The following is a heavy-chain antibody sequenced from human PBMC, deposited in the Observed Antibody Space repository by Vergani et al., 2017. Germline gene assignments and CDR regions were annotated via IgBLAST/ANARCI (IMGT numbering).Heavy chain of an antibody. CDR3: TRQDSGSYSFAFDI. CDR1: GFTFSGSA. Sequence: VQLVESGGGVVQPGGSLRLSCAASGFTFSGSAMHWVRQASGKGLEWVGRIRSKANSYATAYAASVKGRFTISRDDSKNTAYLQMNSLKTEDTAVYYCTRQDSGSYSFAFDIWGQGTMVTVSS. J-gene: IGHJ3*02. V-gene: IGHV3-73*01. D-gene: IGHD1-26*01. CDR2: IRSKANSYAT.